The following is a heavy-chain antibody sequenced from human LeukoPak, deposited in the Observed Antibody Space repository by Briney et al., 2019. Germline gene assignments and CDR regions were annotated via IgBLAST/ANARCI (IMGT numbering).Heavy chain of an antibody. J-gene: IGHJ5*02. V-gene: IGHV3-30*18. D-gene: IGHD2/OR15-2a*01. CDR3: AKDFLAASAP. CDR1: GFTFSSYG. CDR2: ISYDGSNK. Sequence: GGSLRLSCAASGFTFSSYGMHWVRQAPGKGLEWVAVISYDGSNKYYADSVKGRFTISRDNSKNTLYLQMNSLRAEDTAVYYCAKDFLAASAPWGRGTLVTVSS.